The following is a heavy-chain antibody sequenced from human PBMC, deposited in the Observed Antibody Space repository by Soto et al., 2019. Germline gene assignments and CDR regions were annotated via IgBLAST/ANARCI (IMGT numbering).Heavy chain of an antibody. Sequence: QVHLVQSGAEVKKPGASVKVSCKAYGYTFNSYGISWVRQAPGQGLEWMGRTSAYNGDTNYEQKFQGRVTMTTDTSTATAYMEMRSLRSDDTAVYYCARYGDYYYGMDVWGQGTTVTVSS. CDR3: ARYGDYYYGMDV. CDR1: GYTFNSYG. CDR2: TSAYNGDT. D-gene: IGHD4-17*01. J-gene: IGHJ6*02. V-gene: IGHV1-18*01.